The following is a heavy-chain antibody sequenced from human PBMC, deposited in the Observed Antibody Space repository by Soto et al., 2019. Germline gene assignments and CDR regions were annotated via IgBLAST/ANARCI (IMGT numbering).Heavy chain of an antibody. CDR2: IRSKPSNYAT. CDR3: TRVSGTPCDY. D-gene: IGHD3-10*01. Sequence: GGSLRLSCAASGFVFSDSAIHWVRQASGRGLEWVGRIRSKPSNYATGYAASVKGRFTMSRDDSKNTAYLQMNSLKMEDTAVYYCTRVSGTPCDYWGRRSLVTVAS. CDR1: GFVFSDSA. J-gene: IGHJ4*02. V-gene: IGHV3-73*01.